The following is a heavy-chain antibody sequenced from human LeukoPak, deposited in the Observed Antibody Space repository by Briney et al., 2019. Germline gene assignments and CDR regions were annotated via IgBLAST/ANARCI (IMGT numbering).Heavy chain of an antibody. V-gene: IGHV1-2*02. D-gene: IGHD6-13*01. CDR3: ARANWYSSNWFDP. CDR1: GYTFTCYY. J-gene: IGHJ5*02. Sequence: ASVKVSCKASGYTFTCYYMHWVRQAPGQGLEWMGWINPNSGGTNYAQKFQGRVTMTRDTSISTAYMELSRLRSDDTAVYYCARANWYSSNWFDPWGQGTLVTVSS. CDR2: INPNSGGT.